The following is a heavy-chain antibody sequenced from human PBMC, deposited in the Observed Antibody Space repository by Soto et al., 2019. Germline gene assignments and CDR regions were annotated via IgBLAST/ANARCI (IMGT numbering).Heavy chain of an antibody. CDR2: IYYSGRT. CDR1: GGSISSYY. V-gene: IGHV4-59*01. CDR3: ASGGWTYDVLTGYYL. J-gene: IGHJ3*01. Sequence: SETLSLTCTVSGGSISSYYWSWIRQPPGKGLEWIGYIYYSGRTNYNPSLKSRVTISVDTSKKQISLKLSSVTAADTAVYYCASGGWTYDVLTGYYLWGQGTMVTV. D-gene: IGHD3-9*01.